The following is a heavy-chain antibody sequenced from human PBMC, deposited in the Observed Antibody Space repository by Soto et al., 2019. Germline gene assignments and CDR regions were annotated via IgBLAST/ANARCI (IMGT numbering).Heavy chain of an antibody. CDR1: GFSFNSYA. J-gene: IGHJ4*02. CDR2: ISGSGGST. D-gene: IGHD5-12*01. Sequence: GGSLRLSSAASGFSFNSYAMSWARQAPGKGLEWVSAISGSGGSTYYADSVKGRFTISRDNPKNTLYLQMNSLRAEDTAVYYCAKQALSGYDWPWYDYWGQGTLVTVSS. V-gene: IGHV3-23*01. CDR3: AKQALSGYDWPWYDY.